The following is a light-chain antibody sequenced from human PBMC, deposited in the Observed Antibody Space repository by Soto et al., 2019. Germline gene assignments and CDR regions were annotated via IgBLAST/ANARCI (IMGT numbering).Light chain of an antibody. J-gene: IGKJ4*01. V-gene: IGKV2-28*01. CDR3: MQALQTPLT. CDR2: LGS. CDR1: QSLLHSNGYNY. Sequence: DFVMTQSPLSLPVTPGEPASISCRSSQSLLHSNGYNYLDWYLQQPGQSPQLLIYLGSNRASRVPDRFSGSGSGTDFTLKISRVEAEDVGVYYCMQALQTPLTFGGGTKVEIK.